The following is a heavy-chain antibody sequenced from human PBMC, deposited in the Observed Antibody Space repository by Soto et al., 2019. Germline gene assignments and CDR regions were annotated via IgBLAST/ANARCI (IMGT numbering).Heavy chain of an antibody. CDR1: GGSISSYY. D-gene: IGHD2-8*01. CDR3: ARSIGYCTNGVCQNWFDP. CDR2: IYYSGST. Sequence: SETLSLTCTVSGGSISSYYWSWIRQPPGKGLEWIGYIYYSGSTNYNPSLKSRVTISVDTSKNQFSLKLSSVTAADTAVYYCARSIGYCTNGVCQNWFDPWGQGTLVTVS. J-gene: IGHJ5*02. V-gene: IGHV4-59*01.